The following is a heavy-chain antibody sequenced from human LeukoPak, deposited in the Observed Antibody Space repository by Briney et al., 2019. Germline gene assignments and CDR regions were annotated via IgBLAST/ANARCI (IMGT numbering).Heavy chain of an antibody. CDR2: IYYSGRT. D-gene: IGHD3-3*01. CDR3: ARVEASRFDR. J-gene: IGHJ5*02. CDR1: GGSISSGDYY. Sequence: SETLSLTCTVSGGSISSGDYYWSWIRQPPGKGLEWIGYIYYSGRTSYNPSLKSRVTISVDTSKNQFSLKLTSVTAEDTAVYYCARVEASRFDRWGQGTLVTVSS. V-gene: IGHV4-30-4*01.